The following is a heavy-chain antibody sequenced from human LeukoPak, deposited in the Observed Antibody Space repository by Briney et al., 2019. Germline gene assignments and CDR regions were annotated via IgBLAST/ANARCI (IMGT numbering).Heavy chain of an antibody. J-gene: IGHJ3*02. V-gene: IGHV3-7*01. CDR1: GFNFEIYW. CDR3: VRDLDSSGLSGAFDI. D-gene: IGHD3-22*01. Sequence: GSLRLSCAASGFNFEIYWINWVRQAPGKGLEWVANMRQDGSDKYYVDSVKGRFTISRDNAKNSVHLQMNSLRAEDTAVYYCVRDLDSSGLSGAFDIWGQGTMVTVS. CDR2: MRQDGSDK.